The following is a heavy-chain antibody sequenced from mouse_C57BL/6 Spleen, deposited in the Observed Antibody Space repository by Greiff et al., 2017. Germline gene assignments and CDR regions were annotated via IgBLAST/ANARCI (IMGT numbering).Heavy chain of an antibody. CDR2: INPSSGYT. J-gene: IGHJ1*03. CDR3: ARGRDETGGYCGV. Sequence: QVQLQQSGAELAKPGASVKLSCKASGYTFTSYWMHWVKQRPGQGLEWIGYINPSSGYTKYNQKFKDKATLTADKSSSTAYMQLSSLTYEDSAVYYCARGRDETGGYCGVWGTGTTGTVSS. V-gene: IGHV1-7*01. D-gene: IGHD3-3*01. CDR1: GYTFTSYW.